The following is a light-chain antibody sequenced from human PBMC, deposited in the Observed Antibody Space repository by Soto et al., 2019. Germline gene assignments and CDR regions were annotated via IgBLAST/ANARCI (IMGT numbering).Light chain of an antibody. CDR3: EQYKNWPPA. CDR2: RAS. J-gene: IGKJ1*01. CDR1: QSVSSD. V-gene: IGKV3-15*01. Sequence: MTQSPATLSLSPGEGASLSCRAIQSVSSDLAWYQQKPGQAPRLLIYRASTRETGVPARFSGSGSGTDFTLTINSLQSEDFAVYYCEQYKNWPPAFGQGTKVDIK.